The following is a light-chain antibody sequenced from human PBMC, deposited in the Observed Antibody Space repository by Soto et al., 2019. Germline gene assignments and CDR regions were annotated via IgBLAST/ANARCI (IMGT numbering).Light chain of an antibody. V-gene: IGKV2-29*03. CDR2: AVS. Sequence: IVMTQTPLSLSVTPGQPASISCKSSQSLLHTDGKTYLYWYLQKAGQPPQPLSYAVSSRFSGVPERFSCSGSGTDFTLRISRVEAEDVGVYYCMQSIDLFSFGVGTRGDIK. J-gene: IGKJ4*01. CDR1: QSLLHTDGKTY. CDR3: MQSIDLFS.